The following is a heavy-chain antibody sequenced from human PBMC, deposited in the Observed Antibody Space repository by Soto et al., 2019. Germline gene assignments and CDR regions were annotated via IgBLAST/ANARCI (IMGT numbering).Heavy chain of an antibody. CDR1: GYSFTSYC. CDR2: IYPGDSDT. D-gene: IGHD4-17*01. V-gene: IGHV5-51*01. Sequence: GESLKISGKGSGYSFTSYCIGWVRQMPGKGLEWMGIIYPGDSDTRYSPSFQGQVTISADKSISTAYLQWSSLKALDTAMYYCARLPTVTTYLNYWGQGTMVTVSS. J-gene: IGHJ4*02. CDR3: ARLPTVTTYLNY.